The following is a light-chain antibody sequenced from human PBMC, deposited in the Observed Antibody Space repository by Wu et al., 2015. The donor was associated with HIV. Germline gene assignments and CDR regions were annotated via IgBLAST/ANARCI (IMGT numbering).Light chain of an antibody. Sequence: EIVLTQSPDTVSLSPGERATLSCRVSQSVSSNLAWYQQKPGQAPRLLIYGASIRATGIPTRFSGSGSGTEFTLTIGSLQSEDFAVYYCQHYNNWPLTFGGGTKVEIK. V-gene: IGKV3-15*01. CDR1: QSVSSN. J-gene: IGKJ4*01. CDR2: GAS. CDR3: QHYNNWPLT.